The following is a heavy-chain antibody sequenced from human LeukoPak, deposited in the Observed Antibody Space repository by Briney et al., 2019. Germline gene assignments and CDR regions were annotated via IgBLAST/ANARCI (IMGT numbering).Heavy chain of an antibody. J-gene: IGHJ3*02. CDR1: GFTFNNYA. V-gene: IGHV3-64D*06. Sequence: GGSLRLSCSASGFTFNNYALHWVRQAPGKGLEHVSGINGDGGSTYYADSVRVRFTISRDNSKNTLYLQMGSLRPEDTAVYYCARERGYYDSSGYAFDIWGQGTMVTVSS. D-gene: IGHD3-22*01. CDR2: INGDGGST. CDR3: ARERGYYDSSGYAFDI.